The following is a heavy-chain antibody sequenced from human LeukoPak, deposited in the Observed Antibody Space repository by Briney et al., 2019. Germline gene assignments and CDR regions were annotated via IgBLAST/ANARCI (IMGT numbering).Heavy chain of an antibody. D-gene: IGHD6-13*01. J-gene: IGHJ4*02. CDR1: GFTFDDYA. CDR3: AKDLGAAATVDY. Sequence: GGSLRLSCAASGFTFDDYAMHWVRHAPGKGLEWVSLISGDGGSTYYADSVEGRFTISRDNSKNSLYLQMNSLRTEDTALYYCAKDLGAAATVDYWGQGTLVTVSS. CDR2: ISGDGGST. V-gene: IGHV3-43*02.